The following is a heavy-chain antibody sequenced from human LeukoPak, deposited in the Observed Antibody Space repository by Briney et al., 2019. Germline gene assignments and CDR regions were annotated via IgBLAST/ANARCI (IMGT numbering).Heavy chain of an antibody. V-gene: IGHV3-74*01. Sequence: GGSLRLSCVASGFTFSSYWMHWVRQVPGKVLVWVSRINSDGSDTTYADSVKGRFTISRGNAKNTLYLQINSLRAEDTAVYYCARDFRRYFDYWGQGTLVTVSS. J-gene: IGHJ4*02. CDR1: GFTFSSYW. CDR3: ARDFRRYFDY. CDR2: INSDGSDT.